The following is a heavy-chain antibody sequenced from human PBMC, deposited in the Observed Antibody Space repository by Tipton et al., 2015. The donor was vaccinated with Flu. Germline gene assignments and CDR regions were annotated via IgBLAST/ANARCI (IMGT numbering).Heavy chain of an antibody. V-gene: IGHV6-1*01. CDR2: TYYRPKWYN. Sequence: GLVKPSQTLSLTCVISGDTVSSNSAAWNWIRQSPSRGLEWLGRTYYRPKWYNDYAPSVKSRITINPDISRNQFSLQLNSVTPEDTAVYYCARDGRTGWYSRFDDWGQGTLVTVSS. D-gene: IGHD6-19*01. CDR3: ARDGRTGWYSRFDD. CDR1: GDTVSSNSAA. J-gene: IGHJ4*02.